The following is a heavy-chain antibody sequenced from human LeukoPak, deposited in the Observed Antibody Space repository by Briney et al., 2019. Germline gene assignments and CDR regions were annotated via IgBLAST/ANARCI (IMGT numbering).Heavy chain of an antibody. CDR2: INPNSGAT. CDR1: GYTFTDYF. CDR3: AREGYYDSSGYYYYYYMDV. D-gene: IGHD3-22*01. V-gene: IGHV1-2*02. Sequence: GASVKVSCKGSGYTFTDYFVHWVRQAPGHGFEWVGWINPNSGATKHAQRFQGRVTMTRDTSISTAYMELSRLRSDDTAVYYCAREGYYDSSGYYYYYYMDVWGKGTTVTVSS. J-gene: IGHJ6*03.